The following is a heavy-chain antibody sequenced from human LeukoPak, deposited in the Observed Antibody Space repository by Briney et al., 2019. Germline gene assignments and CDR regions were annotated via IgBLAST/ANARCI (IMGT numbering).Heavy chain of an antibody. Sequence: GGSLRLSCAASGFTFSSYWMSWVRQAPGKGLEWVANIKQDGSEKYYVDSVKGRFTISRDNAQNSLYLQMNSLRAEDTAVYYCARDCTGIAVAGTCYYYYGMDVWGQGTTVTVSS. CDR3: ARDCTGIAVAGTCYYYYGMDV. J-gene: IGHJ6*02. D-gene: IGHD6-19*01. V-gene: IGHV3-7*01. CDR2: IKQDGSEK. CDR1: GFTFSSYW.